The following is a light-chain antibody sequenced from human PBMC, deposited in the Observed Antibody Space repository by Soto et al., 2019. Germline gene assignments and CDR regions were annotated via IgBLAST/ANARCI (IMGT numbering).Light chain of an antibody. V-gene: IGLV2-23*02. CDR3: CSYAGSTSFYV. J-gene: IGLJ1*01. CDR1: SSDVGSYNL. Sequence: QSVLTQPASVSGSPGQSITISCTATSSDVGSYNLVSWYQQHPGKAPKLMIYEVNKRPSGVSNRFSGSKSGNTASLTISGLQAEDEAYYYCCSYAGSTSFYVFGTGTKLTVL. CDR2: EVN.